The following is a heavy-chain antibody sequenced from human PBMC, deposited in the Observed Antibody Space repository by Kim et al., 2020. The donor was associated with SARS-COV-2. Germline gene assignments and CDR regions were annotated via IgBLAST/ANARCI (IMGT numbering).Heavy chain of an antibody. D-gene: IGHD3-3*01. V-gene: IGHV3-30*04. J-gene: IGHJ6*02. CDR3: AKDRPYYDFWSGYLTKSTYYYYYCMDV. CDR1: GFTFSSYA. CDR2: ISYDGSNK. Sequence: GGSLRLSCAASGFTFSSYAMHWVRQAPGKGLERVAVISYDGSNKYYVDSVKGRFTISRENTKNKLYLQMNSLRAEDTAVYYCAKDRPYYDFWSGYLTKSTYYYYYCMDVWGQGTTVTVSS.